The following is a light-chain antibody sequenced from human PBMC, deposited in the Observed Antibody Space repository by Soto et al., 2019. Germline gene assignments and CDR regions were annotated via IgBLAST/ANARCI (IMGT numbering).Light chain of an antibody. CDR2: GAS. V-gene: IGKV3-20*01. J-gene: IGKJ1*01. Sequence: EIVLTQSPGTLSLSPGERATLSCRASQSVSSSYLTWYQQKPGQAPRLLIYGASSRATGIPDRFSGSGSGTDFTLTISTLEPEDFAVYYCQQYGSSPAFGQGTKVKSN. CDR1: QSVSSSY. CDR3: QQYGSSPA.